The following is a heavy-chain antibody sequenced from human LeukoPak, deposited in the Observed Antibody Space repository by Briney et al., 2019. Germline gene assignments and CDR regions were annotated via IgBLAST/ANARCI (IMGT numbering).Heavy chain of an antibody. CDR2: IYYSGST. D-gene: IGHD2-2*01. Sequence: SETLSLTCTVSGGSISSSSYYWGWIRQPPGKGLEWIGSIYYSGSTYYNPSLKSRVAISVDTSKNQFSLKLSSVTAADTAVYYRAMTLPAAPTDFADWGQATLVTVS. V-gene: IGHV4-39*07. CDR1: GGSISSSSYY. CDR3: AMTLPAAPTDFAD. J-gene: IGHJ4*02.